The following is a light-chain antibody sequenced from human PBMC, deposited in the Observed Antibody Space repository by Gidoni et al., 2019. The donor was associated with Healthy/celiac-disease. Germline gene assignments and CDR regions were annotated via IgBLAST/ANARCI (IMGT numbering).Light chain of an antibody. J-gene: IGKJ2*01. CDR1: QSVSSN. V-gene: IGKV3-15*01. CDR2: GAS. Sequence: EIVMTQSPATLSVSPGESATLSCRASQSVSSNLAWYQQKPGQAPRLLIYGASTRATGIPARFSGSGSGTEFTLTISSLQSEDFAVYSCQQYNNWPYTFGQXTKLEIK. CDR3: QQYNNWPYT.